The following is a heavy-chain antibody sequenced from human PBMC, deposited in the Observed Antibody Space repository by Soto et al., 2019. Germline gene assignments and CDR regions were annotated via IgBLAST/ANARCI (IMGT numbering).Heavy chain of an antibody. CDR1: GGTFSSYA. CDR2: IIPIFGTA. D-gene: IGHD2-2*01. V-gene: IGHV1-69*01. J-gene: IGHJ6*02. CDR3: ASFYCSSTSCPHYYYGMDV. Sequence: QVQLVQSGAEVKKPGSSVKVSCKASGGTFSSYAISWVRQAPGQGLEWMGGIIPIFGTANYAQKFQGRVTITADESTSTAYMELSSLRSEDTAVYYCASFYCSSTSCPHYYYGMDVWGQGPTVTVSS.